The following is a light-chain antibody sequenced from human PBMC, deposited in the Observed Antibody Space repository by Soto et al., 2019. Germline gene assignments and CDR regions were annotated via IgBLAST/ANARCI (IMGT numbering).Light chain of an antibody. CDR3: QAWDSSTAPLYV. CDR1: KLGDKY. Sequence: SYELTQPPSVSVSPGQTASITCSGDKLGDKYACWYQQKPGQSPVLVIYQDSKRPSGIPERFSGSNSGNTATLTISGTQAMDEADYYCQAWDSSTAPLYVFGTGTQLTVL. CDR2: QDS. J-gene: IGLJ1*01. V-gene: IGLV3-1*01.